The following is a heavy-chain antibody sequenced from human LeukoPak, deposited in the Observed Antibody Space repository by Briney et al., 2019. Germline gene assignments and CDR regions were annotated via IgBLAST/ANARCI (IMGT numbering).Heavy chain of an antibody. J-gene: IGHJ4*02. CDR2: ISGSGGST. Sequence: GGSLRLSCAASGFTFSSYAMSWVRQAPGKGLEWVSAISGSGGSTYYADSVKGRFTISRDNSKNTLYLQMNSLRAEDTAVYYCAKVPKYDSSGYSDYWGQGTLVTVSS. CDR1: GFTFSSYA. D-gene: IGHD3-22*01. V-gene: IGHV3-23*01. CDR3: AKVPKYDSSGYSDY.